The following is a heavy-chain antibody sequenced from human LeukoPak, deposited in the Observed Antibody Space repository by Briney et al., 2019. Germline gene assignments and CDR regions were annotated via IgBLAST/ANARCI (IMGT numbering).Heavy chain of an antibody. V-gene: IGHV4-30-4*01. J-gene: IGHJ6*02. CDR3: ARVYYGSGSYYYYYYGMDV. D-gene: IGHD3-10*01. CDR2: IYYSRST. Sequence: PSETLSLTCTVFGGSISSGDYYWSWIRQPPGKGLEWIGYIYYSRSTYYNPSLKSRVTISVDTSKNQFSLKLSSVTAADTAVYYCARVYYGSGSYYYYYYGMDVWGQGTTVTVSS. CDR1: GGSISSGDYY.